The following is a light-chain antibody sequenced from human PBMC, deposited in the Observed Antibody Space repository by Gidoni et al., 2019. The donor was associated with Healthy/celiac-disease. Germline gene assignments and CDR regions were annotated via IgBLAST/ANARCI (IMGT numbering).Light chain of an antibody. CDR1: QTISSY. J-gene: IGKJ3*01. V-gene: IGKV1-39*01. CDR3: QQSYSTPGT. Sequence: DIQITPSPSSLSASVEDRVTITCRASQTISSYLHWYQQKPGEAPTLLIYAASSLTSGVPSRFSGSGSRADFPLTSSSLQPEDFATYYWQQSYSTPGTFGPGTKVEIK. CDR2: AAS.